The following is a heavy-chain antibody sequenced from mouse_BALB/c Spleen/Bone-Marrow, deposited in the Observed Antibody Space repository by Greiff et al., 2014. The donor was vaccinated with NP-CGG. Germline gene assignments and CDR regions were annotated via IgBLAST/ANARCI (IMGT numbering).Heavy chain of an antibody. V-gene: IGHV1-4*01. CDR2: IIPNSGYS. CDR3: TIRYYAMDY. J-gene: IGHJ4*01. CDR1: GYTFTRYT. Sequence: VMLVESGAELARPGASVKMSCQASGYTFTRYTMHWEKKRPGQGLEWIGYIIPNSGYSNYNQKFKDKATLTADKSSSTAYMQLSSLTSDDSAVYYCTIRYYAMDYWGQGTSVTVSS. D-gene: IGHD1-1*01.